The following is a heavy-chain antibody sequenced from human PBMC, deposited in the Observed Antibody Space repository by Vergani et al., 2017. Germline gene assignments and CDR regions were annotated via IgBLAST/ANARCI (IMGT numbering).Heavy chain of an antibody. J-gene: IGHJ4*02. Sequence: EVQLVQSGAEVKKPGESLRISCKGSGYSFTSYWISWVRQMPGKGLEWMGRIDPSDSYTNYSPSFQGHVTISADKSISTAYLQWSSLKASDTAMYYCAKDLTGSGSYYMGDYFDYWGQGTLVTVSS. CDR3: AKDLTGSGSYYMGDYFDY. CDR1: GYSFTSYW. D-gene: IGHD3-10*01. V-gene: IGHV5-10-1*01. CDR2: IDPSDSYT.